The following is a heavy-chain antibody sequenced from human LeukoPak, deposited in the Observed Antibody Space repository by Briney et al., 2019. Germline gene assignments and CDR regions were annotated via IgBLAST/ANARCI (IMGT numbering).Heavy chain of an antibody. CDR3: TRRNKDDSSGYCYD. Sequence: GGSLRLSCAASGFTFSGSAMHWVRQASGKGLEWVGRIRSKANNYATAYAASVKGRFTISREDSKNTAYLQMNSLKTEDTAVYYCTRRNKDDSSGYCYDWGQGTLVTVSS. CDR2: IRSKANNYAT. J-gene: IGHJ4*02. D-gene: IGHD3-22*01. CDR1: GFTFSGSA. V-gene: IGHV3-73*01.